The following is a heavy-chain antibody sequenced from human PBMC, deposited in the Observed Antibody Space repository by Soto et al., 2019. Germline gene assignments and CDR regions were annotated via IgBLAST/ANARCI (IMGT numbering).Heavy chain of an antibody. Sequence: GGSLRLSCAASGFTFSNYAMSWVRQAPGKGLEWVSAISDGGDRTFYADSVQGRFTISRDNSKNTLYLQMDSLRAEDTAIYYCANWPSHGVPAPLDYWGQGTLVTVSS. CDR3: ANWPSHGVPAPLDY. CDR2: ISDGGDRT. CDR1: GFTFSNYA. J-gene: IGHJ4*02. V-gene: IGHV3-23*01. D-gene: IGHD4-17*01.